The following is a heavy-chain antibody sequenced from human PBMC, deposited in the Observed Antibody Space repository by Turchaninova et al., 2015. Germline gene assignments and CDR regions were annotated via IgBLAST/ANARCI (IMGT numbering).Heavy chain of an antibody. CDR2: IYPDDSDT. Sequence: EVPLVQSGPEVKKPGESLQNSCKGSGYSLNNYWIGWVRQMPGKGREWMGIIYPDDSDTRYSPSFQGQVTISADKSISTAYLQLSSLKASDSAMYYCARSGYTLGATLFYWGQGTLVTVSS. CDR3: ARSGYTLGATLFY. V-gene: IGHV5-51*01. J-gene: IGHJ4*02. D-gene: IGHD6-25*01. CDR1: GYSLNNYW.